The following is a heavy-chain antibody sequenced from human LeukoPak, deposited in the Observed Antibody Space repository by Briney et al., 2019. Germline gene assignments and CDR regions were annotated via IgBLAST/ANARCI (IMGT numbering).Heavy chain of an antibody. V-gene: IGHV3-7*01. CDR3: ARVSSSMGGAADY. CDR2: IKQGGSDK. J-gene: IGHJ4*02. Sequence: GGSLRLSCAASGFTFSSYWMSCVRQDPGKGLEWVANIKQGGSDKYYVDSVKGRFTISRDNAKNSLFLQMNSLRADDTAVYYCARVSSSMGGAADYWGQGTLVTVSS. D-gene: IGHD6-6*01. CDR1: GFTFSSYW.